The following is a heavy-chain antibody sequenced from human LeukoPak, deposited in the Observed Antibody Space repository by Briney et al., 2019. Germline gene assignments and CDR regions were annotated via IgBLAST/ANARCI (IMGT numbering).Heavy chain of an antibody. V-gene: IGHV3-66*01. CDR3: AGRRGDPYYYDSGTGTDAFDI. D-gene: IGHD3-10*01. CDR1: GFTVSSNY. CDR2: IYSGGST. Sequence: GGSLRLSCAASGFTVSSNYMSWVRQAPGKGLEWVSVIYSGGSTYYADSVKGRFTISRDNSKNTLYLQMNSLRAEDTAVYYCAGRRGDPYYYDSGTGTDAFDIWGQGTMVTVSS. J-gene: IGHJ3*02.